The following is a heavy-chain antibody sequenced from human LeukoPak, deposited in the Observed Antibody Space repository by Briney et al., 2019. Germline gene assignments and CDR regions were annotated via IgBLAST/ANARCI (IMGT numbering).Heavy chain of an antibody. V-gene: IGHV3-23*01. D-gene: IGHD6-6*01. CDR2: ISGSGGST. CDR3: ATEYSSSSTYYYYMDV. Sequence: GGSLRLSCAASGFTFSSYAMSWVRQAPGKGLEWVSAISGSGGSTYYADSVKGRFTISRDNSRNTLYLQMNSLRAEDTAVYYCATEYSSSSTYYYYMDVWGKGTTVTVSS. CDR1: GFTFSSYA. J-gene: IGHJ6*03.